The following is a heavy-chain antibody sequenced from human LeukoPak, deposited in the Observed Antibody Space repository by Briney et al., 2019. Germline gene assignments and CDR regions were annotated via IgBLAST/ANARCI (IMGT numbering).Heavy chain of an antibody. Sequence: PGGSLRLSCAASGFSFSSYDMNWVRQAPGKGLEWVSYITSSGNTIYYADSVKGRFTISRDNAKNSLYLQMNSLRAEDTAVYYCARVRITLVRGLFDYWGQGTLVTVSS. D-gene: IGHD3-10*01. CDR2: ITSSGNTI. V-gene: IGHV3-48*03. CDR1: GFSFSSYD. CDR3: ARVRITLVRGLFDY. J-gene: IGHJ4*02.